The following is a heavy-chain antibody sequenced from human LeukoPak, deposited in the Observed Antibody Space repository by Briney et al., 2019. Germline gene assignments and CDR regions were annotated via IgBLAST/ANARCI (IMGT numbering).Heavy chain of an antibody. J-gene: IGHJ4*02. D-gene: IGHD3-10*01. CDR3: AKESPLLWFGELLPDY. Sequence: PGGSLRLSCAASGFTFSDYYMSWIRQAPGKGLEWVSYISSSGSTIYYADSVKGRFTISRDNSKNTLYLQMNSLRAEDTAVYYCAKESPLLWFGELLPDYWGQGTLVTVSS. V-gene: IGHV3-11*04. CDR1: GFTFSDYY. CDR2: ISSSGSTI.